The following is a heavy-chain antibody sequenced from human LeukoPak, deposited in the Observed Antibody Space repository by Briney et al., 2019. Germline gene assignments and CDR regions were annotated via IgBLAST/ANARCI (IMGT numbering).Heavy chain of an antibody. CDR1: GRSISSGDYY. V-gene: IGHV4-30-4*01. CDR2: IYYSGST. CDR3: AREWDYFDY. D-gene: IGHD1-26*01. J-gene: IGHJ4*02. Sequence: SQTLSLTCTVSGRSISSGDYYWSWIRQPRGKGLEWIGYIYYSGSTYYNPSLKSRVTISVDTSKNQFSLKLSSVTAADTAVYYSAREWDYFDYWGQGTLVTVSS.